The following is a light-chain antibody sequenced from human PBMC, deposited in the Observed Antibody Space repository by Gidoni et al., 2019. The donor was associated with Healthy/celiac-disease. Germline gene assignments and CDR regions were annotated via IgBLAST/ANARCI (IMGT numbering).Light chain of an antibody. Sequence: IVLTQSPATPALSPGAGATRSCRASQSVSSYLAWYQQKPGEAPRLLIYDASNRATGSPARFSGSGSGTDFTLTNSSLEPEDFAVYYWQQRSNWPWTFGQGTKVEIK. V-gene: IGKV3-11*01. CDR2: DAS. J-gene: IGKJ1*01. CDR3: QQRSNWPWT. CDR1: QSVSSY.